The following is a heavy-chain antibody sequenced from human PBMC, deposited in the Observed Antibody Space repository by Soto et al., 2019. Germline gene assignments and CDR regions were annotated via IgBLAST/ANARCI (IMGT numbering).Heavy chain of an antibody. CDR3: ARGYGWFDH. CDR2: LWYDGSNK. Sequence: QVQLVESGGGVVQPGRSLRLSCAASGFTFSSYGMHWVRQAPGKGLEGVAVLWYDGSNKYYADSVKGRFTNSRENYKNTLYRQMNSLRAEDTAVYYGARGYGWFDHWGQGTLVTVSS. V-gene: IGHV3-33*01. D-gene: IGHD6-13*01. CDR1: GFTFSSYG. J-gene: IGHJ5*02.